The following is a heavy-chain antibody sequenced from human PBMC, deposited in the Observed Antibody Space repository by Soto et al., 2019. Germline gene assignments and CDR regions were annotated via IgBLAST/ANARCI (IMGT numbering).Heavy chain of an antibody. D-gene: IGHD2-2*01. V-gene: IGHV3-9*01. J-gene: IGHJ4*02. CDR2: ISWNSGSI. CDR1: GFTFDDYA. CDR3: AKGFSTSCYDPLDY. Sequence: EVQLVESGGGLVQPGRSLRLSCAASGFTFDDYAMHWVRQAPGKGLEWVSGISWNSGSIGYADSVKGRFTISRDNAKNSLYLQKNSLRDEDTALYYCAKGFSTSCYDPLDYWGQGTLVTVSS.